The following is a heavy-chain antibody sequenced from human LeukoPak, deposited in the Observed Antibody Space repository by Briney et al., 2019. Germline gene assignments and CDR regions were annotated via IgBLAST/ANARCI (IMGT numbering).Heavy chain of an antibody. CDR3: AKAQPNQSYGYDY. CDR2: IYPSDSDT. V-gene: IGHV5-51*01. J-gene: IGHJ4*02. CDR1: RYIFMNYW. D-gene: IGHD5-18*01. Sequence: GESLKISCRGSRYIFMNYWIAWVRQMPGKGLEWMGIIYPSDSDTRYSPSFQGQVTISADKSIATAYLQWSSLKASDTAMYFCAKAQPNQSYGYDYWGQGTLVTVSS.